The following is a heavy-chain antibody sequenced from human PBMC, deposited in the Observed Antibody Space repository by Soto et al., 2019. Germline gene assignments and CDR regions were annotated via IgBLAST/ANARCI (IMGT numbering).Heavy chain of an antibody. CDR3: TKDQLKGGFYDSSGLSLDY. CDR1: GFTFSNYG. CDR2: ISYDGSNK. V-gene: IGHV3-30*18. Sequence: GVSLRLSFAASGFTFSNYGMHWVRQAPGKGLEWVALISYDGSNKYYADSLKGRFTISRDNSKNTLYLQVNSLRAEDTALYYSTKDQLKGGFYDSSGLSLDYWGQGTLVTVSS. J-gene: IGHJ4*02. D-gene: IGHD3-22*01.